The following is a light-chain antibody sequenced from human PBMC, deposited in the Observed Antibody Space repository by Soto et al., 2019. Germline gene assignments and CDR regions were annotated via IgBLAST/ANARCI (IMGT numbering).Light chain of an antibody. V-gene: IGKV1-5*03. CDR2: NAS. CDR3: QHYNSYSEA. J-gene: IGKJ1*01. Sequence: DIQMTQSAATLSGSLGDRVTITCGASQTISSWLAWYQQKTGKAPKLLIYNASTLKSGVPSRFSGSGSGTEFNLTISSLQPDDFATYYCQHYNSYSEAFGQGTKVDIK. CDR1: QTISSW.